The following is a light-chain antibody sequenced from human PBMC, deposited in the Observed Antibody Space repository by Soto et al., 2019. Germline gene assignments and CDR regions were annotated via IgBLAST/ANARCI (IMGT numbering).Light chain of an antibody. Sequence: DIQMTQSPSSLSASVGDRVTISCRASQGISNYLAGYQQKPGKVPKLLIYAASALQSGVPSRFSGSGSGTDFTLTISSQQPEDVATYYCQKYNSAAFTCDPGTKVDIK. CDR2: AAS. CDR3: QKYNSAAFT. V-gene: IGKV1-27*01. J-gene: IGKJ3*01. CDR1: QGISNY.